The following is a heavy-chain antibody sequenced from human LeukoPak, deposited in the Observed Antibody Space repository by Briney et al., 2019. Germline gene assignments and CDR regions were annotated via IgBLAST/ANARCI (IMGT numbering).Heavy chain of an antibody. D-gene: IGHD3-3*01. V-gene: IGHV3-33*08. CDR3: ARDGDFWSAQGAFDI. CDR2: IWYDGSNQ. Sequence: PGGSLRLSCAASGFTFSSYGMHWVRLAPGKGLEWVAVIWYDGSNQYYADSVKGRFTISRDNSKNTLDLQMNSLRAEDTAVYYCARDGDFWSAQGAFDIWGQGTMVTVSS. J-gene: IGHJ3*02. CDR1: GFTFSSYG.